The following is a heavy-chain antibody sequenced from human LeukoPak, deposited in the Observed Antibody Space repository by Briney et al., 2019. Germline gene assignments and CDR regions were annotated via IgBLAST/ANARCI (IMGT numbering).Heavy chain of an antibody. CDR1: GFTFSSYA. Sequence: PPGGSLRLSCAASGFTFSSYAMNWVRQAPGKGLEWVSTISGSGGSTYYADSVKGRFTISRDNSKNTLYVQMNSLRAEDTAVYYCAKRAYDYGDYIDYWGQGTLVTVSS. J-gene: IGHJ4*02. CDR3: AKRAYDYGDYIDY. CDR2: ISGSGGST. D-gene: IGHD4-17*01. V-gene: IGHV3-23*01.